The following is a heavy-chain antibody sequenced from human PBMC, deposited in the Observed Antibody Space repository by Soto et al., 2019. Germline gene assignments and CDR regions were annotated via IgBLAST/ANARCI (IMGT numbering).Heavy chain of an antibody. Sequence: VGSLRLSCAASGFTFNNHAMNWVRQAPGKGLEWVSGISGNGDTTHYADSVKGRFTISRDNSKNTLHLQMNSLGVDDTAVYHCAKMAFFGDPPGGDSWGQGTLVTVS. J-gene: IGHJ4*02. CDR3: AKMAFFGDPPGGDS. D-gene: IGHD3-10*01. CDR1: GFTFNNHA. CDR2: ISGNGDTT. V-gene: IGHV3-23*01.